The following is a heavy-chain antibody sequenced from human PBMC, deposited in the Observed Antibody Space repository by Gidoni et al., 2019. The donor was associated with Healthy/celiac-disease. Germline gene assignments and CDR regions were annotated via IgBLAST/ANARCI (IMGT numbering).Heavy chain of an antibody. V-gene: IGHV4-34*01. CDR1: GGSFSGSY. J-gene: IGHJ2*01. D-gene: IGHD2-8*01. CDR3: ARRGTKYWYCDL. CDR2: INHSGST. Sequence: QVQLQQWGAGMLKPPETLSLTCAVYGGSFSGSYWSWTRQPPGKGLEWIGEINHSGSTNYNPSLKSRVTISVDTSKNQFSLKLSSVTAADTAVYDCARRGTKYWYCDLWGRGTLVTVSS.